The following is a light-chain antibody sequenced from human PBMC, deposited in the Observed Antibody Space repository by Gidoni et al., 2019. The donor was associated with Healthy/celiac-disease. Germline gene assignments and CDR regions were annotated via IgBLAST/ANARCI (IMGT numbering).Light chain of an antibody. CDR1: TVGDNY. Sequence: SYELTPPHSVSVSPGQTAIITCVGYTVGDNYACWYQQKPVQSPVLVIYQDSKRQSGIPERFSGSNSGNTATLTTSGTQAMAEADYYCQAWDSSTAVVFGGGTKLTVL. CDR2: QDS. J-gene: IGLJ2*01. CDR3: QAWDSSTAVV. V-gene: IGLV3-1*01.